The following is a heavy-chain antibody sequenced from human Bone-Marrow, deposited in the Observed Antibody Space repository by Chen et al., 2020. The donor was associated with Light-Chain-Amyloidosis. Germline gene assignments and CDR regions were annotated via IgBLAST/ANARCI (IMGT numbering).Heavy chain of an antibody. J-gene: IGHJ6*02. V-gene: IGHV3-30*18. CDR3: AKVIIPAASLFYYGMDV. CDR2: MSYDGTNK. D-gene: IGHD2-2*01. CDR1: GFSFSNYV. Sequence: QLVESGGGLVQPGGSLRLSCAASGFSFSNYVMHWVRQAPGKGLEWVAVMSYDGTNKYYADSVKGRFTISRDNSKNTLYLQMDSLRVDDTAVYFCAKVIIPAASLFYYGMDVWGQGTSVVVSS.